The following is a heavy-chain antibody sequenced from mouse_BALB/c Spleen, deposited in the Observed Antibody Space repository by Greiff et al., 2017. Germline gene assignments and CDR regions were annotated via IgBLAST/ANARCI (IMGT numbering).Heavy chain of an antibody. CDR3: ARHTPWYFDV. CDR1: GFAFSSYD. CDR2: ISSGGGST. Sequence: EVQLVESGGGLVKPGGSLRLSCAASGFAFSSYDMSWVRQTPEKRLEWVAYISSGGGSTYYPDTVKGRFTISRDNAKNTLYLQMSSLKSEDTAMYYCARHTPWYFDVWGAGTTVTVSS. J-gene: IGHJ1*01. V-gene: IGHV5-12-1*01.